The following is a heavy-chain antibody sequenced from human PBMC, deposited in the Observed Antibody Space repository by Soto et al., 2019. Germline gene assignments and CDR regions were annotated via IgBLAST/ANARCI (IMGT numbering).Heavy chain of an antibody. CDR2: IYSGGNT. Sequence: GGSLRLSCAASGFTVSSNYMSWVRQAPGKGLEWVAVIYSGGNTYYADSVKGRFTISRDNSKNTLYLQMNSLRAEDTAVYYCARELELPGDYYYYGMDVWGQGTTVTVSS. CDR3: ARELELPGDYYYYGMDV. CDR1: GFTVSSNY. V-gene: IGHV3-53*01. D-gene: IGHD1-7*01. J-gene: IGHJ6*02.